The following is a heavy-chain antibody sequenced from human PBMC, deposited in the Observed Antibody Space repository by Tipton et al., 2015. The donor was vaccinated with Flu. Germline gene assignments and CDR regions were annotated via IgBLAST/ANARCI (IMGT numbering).Heavy chain of an antibody. J-gene: IGHJ4*02. CDR2: IYYSWST. V-gene: IGHV4-59*01. CDR1: GGSISSYY. CDR3: ARARDGAPIDY. D-gene: IGHD4-17*01. Sequence: TLSLTCTVSGGSISSYYWSWIRQPPGKGLEWIGYIYYSWSTNYNPSLKSRVTISVDTSKNQFSLKLSSVTAADTAGYYCARARDGAPIDYWGQGTLVTVSS.